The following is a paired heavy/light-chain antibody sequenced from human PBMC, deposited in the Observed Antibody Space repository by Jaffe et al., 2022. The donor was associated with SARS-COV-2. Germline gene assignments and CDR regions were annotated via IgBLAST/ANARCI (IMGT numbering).Heavy chain of an antibody. V-gene: IGHV3-21*06. J-gene: IGHJ6*03. Sequence: EVYLVESGGGLVKPGGSLRLSCAASGFSFNTYSMNWVRQAPGKGLEWVSSITSSNTDIHYADSVKGRFTISRDNAKNSLYLQMNSLRAEDTAVYYCARDAVTTIYYYYYMDVWGKGTTVTVSS. CDR1: GFSFNTYS. CDR3: ARDAVTTIYYYYYMDV. D-gene: IGHD4-17*01. CDR2: ITSSNTDI.
Light chain of an antibody. CDR2: DAS. CDR3: QQYGGSPRT. J-gene: IGKJ1*01. V-gene: IGKV3D-20*01. Sequence: EIVLTQSPATLSLSPGERATLSCGASQTINSNYLAWYQQKPGLAPRLLIYDASSRATDIPDRFSGSGSRTDFTLTISRLEPEDSAVYYCQQYGGSPRTFGQGTKVEIK. CDR1: QTINSNY.